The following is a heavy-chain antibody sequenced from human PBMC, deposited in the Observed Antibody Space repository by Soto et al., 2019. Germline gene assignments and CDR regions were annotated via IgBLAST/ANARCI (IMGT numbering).Heavy chain of an antibody. V-gene: IGHV4-4*02. Sequence: SETLSLTCVVSGVFIGSDDGCNGGRQAPGKGLEWVVETSHSGITNYNPSLKSRATISVDLSRNQFSLKLDSVTEADTAVYYCAKDNNRPDDFETWGQGILVTV. J-gene: IGHJ3*02. CDR1: GVFIGSDDG. CDR2: TSHSGIT. CDR3: AKDNNRPDDFET.